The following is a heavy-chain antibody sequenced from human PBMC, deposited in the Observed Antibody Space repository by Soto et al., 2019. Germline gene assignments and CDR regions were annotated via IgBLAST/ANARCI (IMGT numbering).Heavy chain of an antibody. CDR2: INTANGYT. J-gene: IGHJ2*01. D-gene: IGHD1-26*01. CDR1: GYTFTSYA. CDR3: VRAVGATSWYFDL. V-gene: IGHV1-3*04. Sequence: QVQVVQSGAEVKTPGASVKVSCKSSGYTFTSYAMHWVRQAPRQRLEWMGWINTANGYTKSSQRFQGRVTFARDTSASTAYMELSSLRSEDTAMYYCVRAVGATSWYFDLWGRGTLVTVSS.